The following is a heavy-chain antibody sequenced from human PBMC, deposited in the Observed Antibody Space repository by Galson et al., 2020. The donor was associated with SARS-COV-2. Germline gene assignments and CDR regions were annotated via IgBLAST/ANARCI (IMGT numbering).Heavy chain of an antibody. CDR1: GFTFSSYD. CDR2: IGTAGDT. V-gene: IGHV3-13*01. Sequence: GGSLRLSCAASGFTFSSYDMHWVRQATGKGLEWVSAIGTAGDTYYPGSVKGRFTISRENAKNSLYLQMNSLRAGDTAVYYCARASSWVRGGGRVIGLEYAFDIWGQGTMVTVSS. CDR3: ARASSWVRGGGRVIGLEYAFDI. D-gene: IGHD3-10*01. J-gene: IGHJ3*02.